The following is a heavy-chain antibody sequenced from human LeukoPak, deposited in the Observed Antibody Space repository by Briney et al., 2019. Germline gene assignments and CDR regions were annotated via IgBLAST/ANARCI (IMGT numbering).Heavy chain of an antibody. CDR3: AKEVYRSSSFDY. Sequence: GRSLRLSCAASGFTFSSHGMHWVRQAPGKGLEWVAVISYDGSNKYYADSVKGRFTISRDNSENTLYLQMNSLRAEDTAVYYCAKEVYRSSSFDYWGQGTLVTVSS. CDR2: ISYDGSNK. J-gene: IGHJ4*02. V-gene: IGHV3-30*18. CDR1: GFTFSSHG. D-gene: IGHD6-6*01.